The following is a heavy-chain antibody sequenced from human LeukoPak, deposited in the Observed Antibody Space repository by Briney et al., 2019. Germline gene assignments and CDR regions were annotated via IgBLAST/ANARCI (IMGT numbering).Heavy chain of an antibody. J-gene: IGHJ4*02. V-gene: IGHV4-4*07. CDR2: IYTSGST. D-gene: IGHD6-19*01. CDR3: ARDLYSRGWYAGFDC. CDR1: GGSISSYY. Sequence: SETLSLTCTVSGGSISSYYWSWIRQPAGKGLEWIGRIYTSGSTNYNPSLKSRVTMSVDTSKNQFSLKLSSVTAADTAVYYCARDLYSRGWYAGFDCWGQGTLVTVSS.